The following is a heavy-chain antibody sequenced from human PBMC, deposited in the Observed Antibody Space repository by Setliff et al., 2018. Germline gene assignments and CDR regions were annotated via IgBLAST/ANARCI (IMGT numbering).Heavy chain of an antibody. V-gene: IGHV1-69*05. D-gene: IGHD3-22*01. Sequence: SVKVSCKASGATFSSYGISWVRQAPGQGLEWMGGTIPMFGTTEYAQKFQGRLTIITDESTITAFMQLSSLRSDDTAVYYCVREGVDSRSSTDYRYYMDVWGKGTTVTVSS. CDR3: VREGVDSRSSTDYRYYMDV. CDR1: GATFSSYG. J-gene: IGHJ6*03. CDR2: TIPMFGTT.